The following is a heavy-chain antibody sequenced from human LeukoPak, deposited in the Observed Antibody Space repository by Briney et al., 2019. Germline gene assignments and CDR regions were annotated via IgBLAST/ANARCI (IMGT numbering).Heavy chain of an antibody. Sequence: GRSVKVSCKVSGYTLTESAMHWVRQAPGNGLEWMGGFDPEEGETIYAQTFQGRVTMTRNTAISTAYMELSRLRSEDTAVYYCAIDVPYGSGSYYRFDYWGQGTLVTVSS. CDR2: FDPEEGET. J-gene: IGHJ4*02. D-gene: IGHD3-10*01. CDR1: GYTLTESA. V-gene: IGHV1-24*01. CDR3: AIDVPYGSGSYYRFDY.